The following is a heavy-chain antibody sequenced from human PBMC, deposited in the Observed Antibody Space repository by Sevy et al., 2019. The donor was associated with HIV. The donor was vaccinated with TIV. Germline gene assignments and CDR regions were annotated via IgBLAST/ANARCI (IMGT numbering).Heavy chain of an antibody. CDR1: GFTFSKYS. CDR3: AREGCTKPHDY. J-gene: IGHJ4*02. V-gene: IGHV3-23*01. CDR2: LSFGCGEI. D-gene: IGHD2-8*01. Sequence: GGSLRLSCAASGFTFSKYSMSWVCQPPGKGLEWVSTLSFGCGEINYADSVKGRFTISRDNSKSSVYLQMNNLRHEDTAVYYCAREGCTKPHDYWGQGTLVTVSS.